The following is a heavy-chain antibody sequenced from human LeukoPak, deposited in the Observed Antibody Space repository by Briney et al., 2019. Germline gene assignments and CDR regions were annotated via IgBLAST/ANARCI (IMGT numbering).Heavy chain of an antibody. CDR1: GGSFSGYY. D-gene: IGHD2-2*02. CDR2: INHSGST. V-gene: IGHV4-34*01. CDR3: ARCRYWSSTSCYRRGVSCFDP. Sequence: SETLSLTCAVCGGSFSGYYWSWIRQPPGKGLEWIGDINHSGSTNYTPTLNARVTISVVTSTNHFSLKLSSVTAADPALYYCARCRYWSSTSCYRRGVSCFDPWGQGTLVTVSS. J-gene: IGHJ5*02.